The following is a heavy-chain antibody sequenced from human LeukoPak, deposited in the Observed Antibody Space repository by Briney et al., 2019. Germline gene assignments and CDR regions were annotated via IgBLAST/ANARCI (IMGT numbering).Heavy chain of an antibody. CDR3: ARDRSGYDDAFDI. V-gene: IGHV4-4*07. J-gene: IGHJ3*02. CDR2: IYTSGST. Sequence: SETLSLTCTVSGGSISSYYWSWIRQPAGKGLEWIGRIYTSGSTNYNPSLKSRVTMSVDTPKNQFSLKLGSVTAADTAVYYCARDRSGYDDAFDIWGQGTMVTVSS. D-gene: IGHD5-12*01. CDR1: GGSISSYY.